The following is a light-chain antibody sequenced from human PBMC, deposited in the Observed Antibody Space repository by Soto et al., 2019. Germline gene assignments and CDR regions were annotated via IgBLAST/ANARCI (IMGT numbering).Light chain of an antibody. Sequence: EGVLTQSPGTLSLSPGERVTLSCRASQSVSSRYLAWYQQKPGQAPRLLIYGTSTRATGFPDRFSGRGSGRDFTLTISRLEPEDFAVYYCQQYGGSPLYTFGQGTKLEIK. J-gene: IGKJ2*01. CDR2: GTS. V-gene: IGKV3-20*01. CDR3: QQYGGSPLYT. CDR1: QSVSSRY.